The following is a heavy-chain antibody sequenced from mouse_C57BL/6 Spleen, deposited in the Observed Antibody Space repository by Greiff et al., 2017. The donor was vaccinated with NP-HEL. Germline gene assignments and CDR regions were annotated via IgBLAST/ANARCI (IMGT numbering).Heavy chain of an antibody. J-gene: IGHJ4*01. Sequence: EVQLQQSGPELVKPGASVKISCKASGYTFTDYYMNWVKQSHGKSLEWIGDINPNNGGTSYNQKFKGKATLTVDKSSSTAYMELRSLTSEDSAVYYCARSYYSNYRYAMDYWGQGTSVTVSS. D-gene: IGHD2-5*01. CDR1: GYTFTDYY. V-gene: IGHV1-26*01. CDR2: INPNNGGT. CDR3: ARSYYSNYRYAMDY.